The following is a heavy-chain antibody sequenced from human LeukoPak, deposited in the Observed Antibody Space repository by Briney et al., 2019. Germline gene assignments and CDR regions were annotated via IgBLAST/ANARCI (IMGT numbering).Heavy chain of an antibody. D-gene: IGHD3-10*01. CDR3: ARDVFGYFGSGTYYSAADNGDY. Sequence: GGSLRLSCAASGFTFSSYSMNWVRQAPGKGLGWVSSISSSSSYIYYADSVKGRFTISRDNAKNSLYLQMNSLRAEDTAVYYCARDVFGYFGSGTYYSAADNGDYWGQGTLVTVSS. J-gene: IGHJ4*02. CDR1: GFTFSSYS. V-gene: IGHV3-21*01. CDR2: ISSSSSYI.